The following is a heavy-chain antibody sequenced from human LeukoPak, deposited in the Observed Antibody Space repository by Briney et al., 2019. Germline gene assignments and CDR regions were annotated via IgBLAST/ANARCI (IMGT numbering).Heavy chain of an antibody. D-gene: IGHD6-19*01. Sequence: ASVKVSCKTSGYTFTGYYMHWVRQAPGQGLEWMGWINPNSGGTNYAQKFQGRVTMTRDTSISTAYMELRSLRSDDTAVYYCARDLKRGYSSGRYSWGTGSSNDYWGQGTLVTVSS. V-gene: IGHV1-2*02. CDR1: GYTFTGYY. J-gene: IGHJ4*02. CDR2: INPNSGGT. CDR3: ARDLKRGYSSGRYSWGTGSSNDY.